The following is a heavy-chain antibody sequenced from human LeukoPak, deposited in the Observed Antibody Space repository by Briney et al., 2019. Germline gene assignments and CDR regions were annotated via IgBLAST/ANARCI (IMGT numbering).Heavy chain of an antibody. J-gene: IGHJ4*02. CDR3: ARGGRLSLDY. CDR1: GFTFSSYG. D-gene: IGHD6-19*01. CDR2: INPDGSST. V-gene: IGHV3-74*01. Sequence: GGSLRLSCAASGFTFSSYGTHWVRQAPGKGLEWVSRINPDGSSTTYADSVKGRFTISRDNAKNTLYLEMNSLRAEDTAVYYCARGGRLSLDYWGQGTLVTVSS.